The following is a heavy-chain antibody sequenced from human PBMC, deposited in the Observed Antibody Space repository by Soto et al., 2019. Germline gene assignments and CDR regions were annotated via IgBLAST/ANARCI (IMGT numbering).Heavy chain of an antibody. CDR2: IYYSGST. Sequence: KTSETLSLTCTVSGGSISSSSYYWGWIRQPPGKGLEWIGSIYYSGSTYYNPSLKSRVTISVDTSKNQFSLKLSSVTAADTAVYYCARHTWETMALYYYYGMDVWGQGTTVTVSS. CDR3: ARHTWETMALYYYYGMDV. D-gene: IGHD3-10*01. V-gene: IGHV4-39*01. CDR1: GGSISSSSYY. J-gene: IGHJ6*02.